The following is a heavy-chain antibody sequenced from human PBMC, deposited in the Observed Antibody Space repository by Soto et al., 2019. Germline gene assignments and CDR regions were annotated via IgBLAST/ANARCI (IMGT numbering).Heavy chain of an antibody. Sequence: QVQLVQSGAEVKKPGASVKVSCKASGYTFTNYGISWVRQAPGQGLEWMGWISAYNGNTKYAQKLQGRVTMTTDTSTSKAYMELRSLKYDDTAVYYCARGVGSGSYYNQYNWFDPWGQGTLVTVSS. V-gene: IGHV1-18*01. CDR2: ISAYNGNT. D-gene: IGHD3-10*01. CDR1: GYTFTNYG. J-gene: IGHJ5*02. CDR3: ARGVGSGSYYNQYNWFDP.